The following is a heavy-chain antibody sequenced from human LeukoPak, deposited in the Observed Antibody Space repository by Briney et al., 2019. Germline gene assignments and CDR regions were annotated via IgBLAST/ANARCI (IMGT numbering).Heavy chain of an antibody. D-gene: IGHD2-2*01. V-gene: IGHV4-39*01. J-gene: IGHJ6*03. CDR2: IYCSGST. CDR1: GGSISSSSYY. Sequence: SETLSLTCTVSGGSISSSSYYWGWIRQPPGKGLEWIGSIYCSGSTYYNPSLKSRVTISVDTSKNQFSLKLSSVTAADTAVYYCARHGGEMGQLNYYYYMDVWGKGTTVTISS. CDR3: ARHGGEMGQLNYYYYMDV.